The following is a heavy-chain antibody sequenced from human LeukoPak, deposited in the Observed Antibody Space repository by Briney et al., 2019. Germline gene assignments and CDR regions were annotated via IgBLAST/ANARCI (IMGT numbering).Heavy chain of an antibody. Sequence: ASVKVSCKGSGYTFTSYDINWVRQATGQGLEWMGWMNPNSGNTGYAQKFQGRVTMTRNTSISTAYMELSSLRSEDTAVYYCAKGWGMKDQLLSTYYYYYYMDVWGKGTTVTVSS. J-gene: IGHJ6*03. CDR3: AKGWGMKDQLLSTYYYYYYMDV. D-gene: IGHD2-2*01. CDR1: GYTFTSYD. V-gene: IGHV1-8*01. CDR2: MNPNSGNT.